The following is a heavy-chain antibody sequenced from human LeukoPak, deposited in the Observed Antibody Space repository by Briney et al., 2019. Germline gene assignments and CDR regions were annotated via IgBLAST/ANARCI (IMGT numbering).Heavy chain of an antibody. CDR2: ISGSGGST. J-gene: IGHJ5*02. Sequence: GGSLRLSCAASGFTFSSYAMSWVRQAPGKGLEWVSAISGSGGSTYYADSVKGRFTISRDNSKNTLYLQMNSLRAEDTAVYSCAKEGVDYGENNWFDPWGQGTLVTVSS. V-gene: IGHV3-23*01. CDR1: GFTFSSYA. D-gene: IGHD4-17*01. CDR3: AKEGVDYGENNWFDP.